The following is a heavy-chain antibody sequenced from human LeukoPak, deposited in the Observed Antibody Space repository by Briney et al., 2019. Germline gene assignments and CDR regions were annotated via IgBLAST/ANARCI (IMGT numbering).Heavy chain of an antibody. CDR2: IYHSGST. J-gene: IGHJ4*02. CDR1: GYSISSGYY. V-gene: IGHV4-38-2*01. D-gene: IGHD3-22*01. Sequence: PSETLSLTCAVSGYSISSGYYWGWIRQPPGKGLEGIGSIYHSGSTYYNPSLKSRVTISVDTSKNQFSLKLSSVTAADTAVYYCARGASGYYDSSEDYWGQGTLVTVSS. CDR3: ARGASGYYDSSEDY.